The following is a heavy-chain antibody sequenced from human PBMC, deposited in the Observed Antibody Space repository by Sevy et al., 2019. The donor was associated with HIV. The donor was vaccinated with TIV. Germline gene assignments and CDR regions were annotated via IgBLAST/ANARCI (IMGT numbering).Heavy chain of an antibody. J-gene: IGHJ4*02. CDR3: TTASWSQEDYYNY. V-gene: IGHV3-15*01. D-gene: IGHD6-13*01. Sequence: GGSLRLSCAASGFTFSNAWMSWVRQAPGKGLEWVGRIKGKINDGTIDYAAPVKGRFSISRDDSKNTLYLKMNSLKTEDTAVYYCTTASWSQEDYYNYWGQGTLVTVSS. CDR2: IKGKINDGTI. CDR1: GFTFSNAW.